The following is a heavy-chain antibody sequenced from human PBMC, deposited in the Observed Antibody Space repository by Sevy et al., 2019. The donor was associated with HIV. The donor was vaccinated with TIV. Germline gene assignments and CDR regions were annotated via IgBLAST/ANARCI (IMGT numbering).Heavy chain of an antibody. Sequence: GGSLRLSCAASGFSLNSFWMNWVRQTPGKGLEWVANINQNGSVTYYVDSVKGRFTISRDNSKNTLYLQMNSLRVEDTAVYYCARGKSGYGYGLDYWGQGTLVTVSS. V-gene: IGHV3-7*01. CDR3: ARGKSGYGYGLDY. J-gene: IGHJ4*02. CDR1: GFSLNSFW. CDR2: INQNGSVT. D-gene: IGHD5-18*01.